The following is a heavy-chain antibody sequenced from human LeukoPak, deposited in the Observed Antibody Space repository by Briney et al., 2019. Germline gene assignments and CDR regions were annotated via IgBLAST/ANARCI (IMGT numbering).Heavy chain of an antibody. CDR3: ASITYGDYVNWFDP. J-gene: IGHJ5*02. Sequence: SETLSLTCTVSGYSISGGYYWGWIRQPPGKGLEWIGSIYHSGSTYYNPSLKSRVTISVDTSKNQFSLKLSSVTAADTAVYYCASITYGDYVNWFDPWGQGTLVTVSS. D-gene: IGHD4-17*01. V-gene: IGHV4-38-2*02. CDR1: GYSISGGYY. CDR2: IYHSGST.